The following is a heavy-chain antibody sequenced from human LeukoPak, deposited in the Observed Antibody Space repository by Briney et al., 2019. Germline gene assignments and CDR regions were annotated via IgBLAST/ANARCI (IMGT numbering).Heavy chain of an antibody. J-gene: IGHJ6*03. V-gene: IGHV4-59*01. CDR1: DGSINGYY. D-gene: IGHD2-2*01. CDR3: ARNIVVVPGGGYYYYYMDV. Sequence: PSETLSLTCTVSDGSINGYYWSWIRQPPGKGLDWIGYMYSGGTTNYSPSLKSRVTISEDMSKNQFSLKLTSVTAADTAVYYCARNIVVVPGGGYYYYYMDVWGKGTTVTVSS. CDR2: MYSGGTT.